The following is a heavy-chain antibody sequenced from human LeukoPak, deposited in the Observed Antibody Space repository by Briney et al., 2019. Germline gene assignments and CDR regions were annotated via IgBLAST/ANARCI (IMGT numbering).Heavy chain of an antibody. V-gene: IGHV1-46*01. J-gene: IGHJ4*02. CDR2: IYPRDGST. Sequence: ASVKVSCKTSGYTFTSNYIHWVRQAPGQGLEWMGMIYPRDGSTSYAQKFQGRVTVTRDTSTSTVHMELSGLRSEDTAVYYCARDQEAFDYWGQGTLVTVSS. CDR3: ARDQEAFDY. CDR1: GYTFTSNY.